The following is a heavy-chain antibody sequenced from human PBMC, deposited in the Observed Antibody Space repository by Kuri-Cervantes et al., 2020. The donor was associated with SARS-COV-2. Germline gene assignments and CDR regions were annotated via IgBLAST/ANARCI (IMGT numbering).Heavy chain of an antibody. CDR3: ARHLFGVGSTFDY. CDR2: IYYSGST. CDR1: GGSISSYY. Sequence: GSLRLSCTVSGGSISSYYWSGIRQPPGKGLEWIGYIYYSGSTNYNPSLKSRVTISVDTSKNQFSLKLTSVTAADTAVYYCARHLFGVGSTFDYLGQGNLVNVSS. V-gene: IGHV4-59*08. D-gene: IGHD1-26*01. J-gene: IGHJ4*02.